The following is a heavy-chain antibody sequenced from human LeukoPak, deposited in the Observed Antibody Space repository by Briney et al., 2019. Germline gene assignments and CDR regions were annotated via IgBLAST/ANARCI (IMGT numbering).Heavy chain of an antibody. Sequence: GGSLRLSCSASGFTFSSYAMHWVRQATGKGLGYVSVLSSNWGSTYYTDSVKGRFTISRDNSKNTLYLQMSSLRAEDTAVYYCVKGYCSGSSCYPTTVKGNYFDYWGQGTLVTVSS. CDR1: GFTFSSYA. V-gene: IGHV3-64D*06. CDR2: LSSNWGST. J-gene: IGHJ4*02. CDR3: VKGYCSGSSCYPTTVKGNYFDY. D-gene: IGHD2-15*01.